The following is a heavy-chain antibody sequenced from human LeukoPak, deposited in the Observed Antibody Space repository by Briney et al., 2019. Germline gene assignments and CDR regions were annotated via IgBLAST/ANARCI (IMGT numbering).Heavy chain of an antibody. CDR2: INSDGSST. Sequence: GGSLRLSCAASGFTFSSYWMHWVRQAPGKGLVWVSRINSDGSSTSYADSVKGRFTISRDNAKNTLYLQMNSLRAEDTAVYYCALGLPPSVHVDIAMVRNGMDVWGQGTTVTVSS. J-gene: IGHJ6*02. D-gene: IGHD5-18*01. CDR3: ALGLPPSVHVDIAMVRNGMDV. CDR1: GFTFSSYW. V-gene: IGHV3-74*01.